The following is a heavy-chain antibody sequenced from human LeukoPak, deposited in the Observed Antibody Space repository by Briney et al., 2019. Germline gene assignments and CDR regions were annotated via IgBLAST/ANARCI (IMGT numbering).Heavy chain of an antibody. D-gene: IGHD6-13*01. CDR1: GYTFTSYY. V-gene: IGHV1-46*01. CDR3: ARTYSSSDEFDY. CDR2: INPSGGST. Sequence: ASVKVSCKASGYTFTSYYIHWVRQAPGQGLEWMGIINPSGGSTTYAQKFQGRVAMTRDTSTSRVYLEVSSLRSEDTAVYYCARTYSSSDEFDYWGQGTLVTVSS. J-gene: IGHJ4*02.